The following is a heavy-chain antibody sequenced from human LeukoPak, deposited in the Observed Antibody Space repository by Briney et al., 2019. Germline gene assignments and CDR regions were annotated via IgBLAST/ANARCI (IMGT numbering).Heavy chain of an antibody. D-gene: IGHD1-26*01. CDR1: GYTFTSYG. CDR2: ISAYNGNT. Sequence: ASVKVSCKASGYTFTSYGISWVRQAPGQGPEWMGWISAYNGNTNYAQKLQGRVTMTTDTSTSTAYMELRSLRSDDTAVYYCARGQVRGSQYGSYSTGVFDYWGKGTLVTVSS. J-gene: IGHJ4*02. CDR3: ARGQVRGSQYGSYSTGVFDY. V-gene: IGHV1-18*01.